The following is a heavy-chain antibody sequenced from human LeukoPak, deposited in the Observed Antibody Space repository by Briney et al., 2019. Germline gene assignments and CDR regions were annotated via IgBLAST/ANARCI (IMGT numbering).Heavy chain of an antibody. Sequence: PSETLSLTCAVYGGSFSGYYWSWIRQPPGKGLEWIGEINHSGGTNYNPSLKSRVTISVDTSKNQFSLKLSSVTAADTAVYYCARVKCGGSCYGSWGQGTLVTVSS. CDR2: INHSGGT. V-gene: IGHV4-34*01. D-gene: IGHD2-15*01. J-gene: IGHJ5*02. CDR1: GGSFSGYY. CDR3: ARVKCGGSCYGS.